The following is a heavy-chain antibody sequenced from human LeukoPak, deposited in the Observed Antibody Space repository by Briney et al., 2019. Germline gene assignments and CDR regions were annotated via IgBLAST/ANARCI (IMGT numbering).Heavy chain of an antibody. J-gene: IGHJ3*02. Sequence: GASVKVSCKASGYTFTAYYIHWVRQAPGQGLEWMGRINPKNGDTNYAQKFQDRVTMTRDTSMSAAYMEISRLTYDDTAVYYCAKVMVRGVSDAFDIWGQGTMVTVSS. V-gene: IGHV1-2*06. CDR1: GYTFTAYY. CDR2: INPKNGDT. D-gene: IGHD3-10*01. CDR3: AKVMVRGVSDAFDI.